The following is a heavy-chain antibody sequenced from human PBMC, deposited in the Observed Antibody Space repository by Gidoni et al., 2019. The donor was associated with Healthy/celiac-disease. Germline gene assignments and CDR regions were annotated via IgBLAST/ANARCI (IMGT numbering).Heavy chain of an antibody. J-gene: IGHJ3*02. V-gene: IGHV4-39*01. Sequence: QLQLQESGPGLVTPSDTLSLTCTVSGGSISSSSYYWGWIRQPPGKGLEWIGSIYYSGSTYYNPSLKSRVTISVDTSKNQFSLKLSSVTAADTAVYYCASLTAVVHTPKAFDIWGQGTMVTVSS. CDR1: GGSISSSSYY. CDR3: ASLTAVVHTPKAFDI. D-gene: IGHD3-22*01. CDR2: IYYSGST.